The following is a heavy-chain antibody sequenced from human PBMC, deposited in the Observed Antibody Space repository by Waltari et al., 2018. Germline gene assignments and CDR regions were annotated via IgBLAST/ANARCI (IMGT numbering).Heavy chain of an antibody. CDR3: AKDLSGITIFG. D-gene: IGHD3-3*01. J-gene: IGHJ4*02. CDR2: IGGSGGST. V-gene: IGHV3-23*01. Sequence: EVQLLESGGGLVQPGGSLRLSCAASGFTFSSYAMSWVRQAPGKGLEWVSAIGGSGGSTYYADSVKGRFTIARDNSKNTLYLQMNSLRAEDTAVYYCAKDLSGITIFGGGQGTLVTVSS. CDR1: GFTFSSYA.